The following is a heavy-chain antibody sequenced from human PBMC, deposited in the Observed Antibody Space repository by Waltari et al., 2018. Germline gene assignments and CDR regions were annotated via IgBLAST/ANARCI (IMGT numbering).Heavy chain of an antibody. CDR1: GFTFDAYA. J-gene: IGHJ4*02. CDR2: ISLNSGNI. D-gene: IGHD3-10*01. V-gene: IGHV3-9*01. CDR3: AKDIFTVVRGVIED. Sequence: VQLVESGGGLVQPGRSLRLSCAASGFTFDAYAMHWVRQTPGKGLEWVSGISLNSGNIGYVDSVKGRFTISRDNAKNSLYLQMNSLRAEDTALYYCAKDIFTVVRGVIEDWGQGTLVTVSS.